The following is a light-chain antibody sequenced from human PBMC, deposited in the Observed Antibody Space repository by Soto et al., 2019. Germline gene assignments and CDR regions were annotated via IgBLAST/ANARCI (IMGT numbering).Light chain of an antibody. CDR1: QTITTW. V-gene: IGKV1-5*03. CDR3: QQYNSNPLT. Sequence: DIQMTQSPSTLSASVGDRVTMTCRASQTITTWLAWYQQKPGKAPNLLIYKASTLQSGVPSRFSGSGSGTEFTLTISSLQFDDVATYYCQQYNSNPLTFGGGTKLQI. CDR2: KAS. J-gene: IGKJ4*01.